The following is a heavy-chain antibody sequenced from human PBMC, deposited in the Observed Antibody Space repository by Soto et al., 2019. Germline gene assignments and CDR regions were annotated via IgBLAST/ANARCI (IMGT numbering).Heavy chain of an antibody. J-gene: IGHJ6*02. CDR1: GGSVSSGSYY. V-gene: IGHV4-61*01. D-gene: IGHD6-19*01. CDR3: ARGIEGWYQGRYYCGRDV. CDR2: IYYSGST. Sequence: QVQLQESGPGLVKPSETLSLTCTVSGGSVSSGSYYWSWIRQPPGRGLEWIGYIYYSGSTNYNPCLRSRVNISVDTSRNRFSRKRSSVTAADTAVYWWARGIEGWYQGRYYCGRDVWGQGTTVTVSS.